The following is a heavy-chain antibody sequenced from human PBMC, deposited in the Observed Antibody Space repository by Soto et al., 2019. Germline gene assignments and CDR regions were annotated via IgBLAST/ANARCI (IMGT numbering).Heavy chain of an antibody. J-gene: IGHJ6*02. CDR1: GCTFSSYS. Sequence: GGSLRLSCAASGCTFSSYSMNWVRQSPGKGLEWVSYISSSSSTIYYADSVKGRFTISRDNAKNSLYLQMNSLRDEDTAVYYCARRKGVGATDYYYGMDVWGQGTTFTVSS. CDR3: ARRKGVGATDYYYGMDV. V-gene: IGHV3-48*02. CDR2: ISSSSSTI. D-gene: IGHD1-26*01.